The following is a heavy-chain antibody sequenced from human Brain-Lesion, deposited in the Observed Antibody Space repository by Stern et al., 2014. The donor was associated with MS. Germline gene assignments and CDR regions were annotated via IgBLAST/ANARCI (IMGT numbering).Heavy chain of an antibody. CDR2: IYYSGFT. V-gene: IGHV4-39*01. Sequence: QVQLVESGPGLVKPSETLSLTCTASGGSISSSTYYWAWIRQPPGKGLEWIGNIYYSGFTYHNPSLKSRVTISVDMSKNQFSLKLSSVTAADTAIYYCARHDSVPRPSQLYSARDRGPGYFDYWGQGTLVTVSS. CDR1: GGSISSSTYY. D-gene: IGHD1-26*01. J-gene: IGHJ4*02. CDR3: ARHDSVPRPSQLYSARDRGPGYFDY.